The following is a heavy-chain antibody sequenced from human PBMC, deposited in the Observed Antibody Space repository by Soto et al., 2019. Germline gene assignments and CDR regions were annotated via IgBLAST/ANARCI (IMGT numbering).Heavy chain of an antibody. CDR2: IYYSGST. CDR3: AKTLGYDSSGYYSVREYYYDY. V-gene: IGHV4-31*03. D-gene: IGHD3-22*01. CDR1: GGSISSGGYY. Sequence: LSLTCTVSGGSISSGGYYWSWIRQHPGKGLEWIGYIYYSGSTYYNPSLKSRVTISVDTSKNQFSLKLSSVTAADTAVYYCAKTLGYDSSGYYSVREYYYDYWGQGNLVTVSS. J-gene: IGHJ4*02.